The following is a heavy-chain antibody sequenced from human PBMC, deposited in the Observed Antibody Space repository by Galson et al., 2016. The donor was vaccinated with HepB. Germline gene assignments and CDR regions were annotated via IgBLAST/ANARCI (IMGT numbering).Heavy chain of an antibody. V-gene: IGHV1-18*01. D-gene: IGHD3-10*01. CDR3: ARLEGFGGPFDY. CDR2: LSVYNGHT. CDR1: GYTFNTYA. J-gene: IGHJ4*02. Sequence: SVKVSCKASGYTFNTYAISWVRQAPGQGLEWMGWLSVYNGHTSSTQKFQGRVTMTTDTSTNTAFLELSSLISDDTAVYYCARLEGFGGPFDYLGQGTLVTVSS.